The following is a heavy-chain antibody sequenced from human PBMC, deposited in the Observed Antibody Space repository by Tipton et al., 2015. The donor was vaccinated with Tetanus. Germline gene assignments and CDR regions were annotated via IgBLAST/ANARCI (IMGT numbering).Heavy chain of an antibody. CDR3: ARMYSTSSPFDH. D-gene: IGHD6-6*01. V-gene: IGHV5-51*01. CDR2: IFPDDSDT. CDR1: GYSFTSHW. J-gene: IGHJ4*02. Sequence: QLVQSGADVKKPGESLKISCKASGYSFTSHWIGWVRQMPGKGLEWMGMIFPDDSDTGYSPSFQGHVPFSVDKSTSTVCLQWSSLKASDTAMYFCARMYSTSSPFDHWGQGTLVAVSS.